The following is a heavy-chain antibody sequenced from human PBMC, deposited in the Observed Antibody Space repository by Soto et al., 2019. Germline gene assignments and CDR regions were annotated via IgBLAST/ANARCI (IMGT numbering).Heavy chain of an antibody. Sequence: GGSLRLSCAASGFTFSSYGMHWVRQAPGKGLEWVAVISYDGSNKYYADSVKGRFTISRDNSKNTLYLQMNSLRAEDTAVYYFARKMVAALYGMDVWGQRTKVTVSS. V-gene: IGHV3-30*03. CDR3: ARKMVAALYGMDV. CDR2: ISYDGSNK. CDR1: GFTFSSYG. J-gene: IGHJ6*02. D-gene: IGHD2-15*01.